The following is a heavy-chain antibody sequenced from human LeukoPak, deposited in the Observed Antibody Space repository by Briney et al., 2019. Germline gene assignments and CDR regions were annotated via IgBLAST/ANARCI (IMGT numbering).Heavy chain of an antibody. D-gene: IGHD1-26*01. Sequence: GGSLRLSCVASGITVGATDMYWVRRAPGKRLEWVAVLKHDDEIHYMDSVRGRFTISRDNSKNTLLLDMDGLRPEDTATYYCTKIGPVSGTIDYWGQGTLVTVSS. CDR3: TKIGPVSGTIDY. V-gene: IGHV3-30*18. J-gene: IGHJ4*02. CDR1: GITVGATD. CDR2: LKHDDEI.